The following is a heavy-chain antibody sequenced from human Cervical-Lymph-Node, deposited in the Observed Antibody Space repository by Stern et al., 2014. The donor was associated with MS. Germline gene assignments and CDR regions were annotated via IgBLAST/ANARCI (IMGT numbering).Heavy chain of an antibody. V-gene: IGHV1-69*01. D-gene: IGHD2-2*01. CDR1: GGTFNTYS. CDR2: VIRIFRAT. CDR3: ARDIPARPGSHDALDI. J-gene: IGHJ3*02. Sequence: QVQLEQSGAEVRKPGSSVHVSCTTSGGTFNTYSISWVRQAPGQGLEWMGGVIRIFRATTYAQRFRDRVTITADESTNTVYMELSSLTPEDTAVYYCARDIPARPGSHDALDIWGQGTVVTVSS.